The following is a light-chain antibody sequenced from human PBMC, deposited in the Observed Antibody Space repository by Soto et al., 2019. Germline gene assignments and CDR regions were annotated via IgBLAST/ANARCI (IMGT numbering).Light chain of an antibody. CDR2: KAS. CDR1: QSISSW. CDR3: QQYNDWPLT. V-gene: IGKV1-5*03. J-gene: IGKJ4*01. Sequence: QMIQSPSTLSAAVGDRVTITCRASQSISSWLAWYQQKPGKAPKLLIYKASSLESGVPSRFSGSGSGTEFTLTIISLQSEDSAVYYCQQYNDWPLTFGGGTKVDIK.